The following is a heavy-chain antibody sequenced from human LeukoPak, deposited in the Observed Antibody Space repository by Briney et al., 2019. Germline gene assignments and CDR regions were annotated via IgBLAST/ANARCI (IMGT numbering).Heavy chain of an antibody. Sequence: PSETLSLTCTVSGGSISSSSYYWGWIRQPPGKGLEWIGSISYSGSTYYSPSLNSRVTISMDTSKNQFSLKLRSVTAADAAVYYCARRGADYGGNSGIDYWGQGTLVTVSS. D-gene: IGHD4-23*01. CDR3: ARRGADYGGNSGIDY. J-gene: IGHJ4*02. CDR1: GGSISSSSYY. CDR2: ISYSGST. V-gene: IGHV4-39*07.